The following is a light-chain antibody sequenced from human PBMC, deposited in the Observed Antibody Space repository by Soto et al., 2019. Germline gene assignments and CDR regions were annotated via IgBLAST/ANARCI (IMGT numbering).Light chain of an antibody. CDR3: VQDYNYPRT. J-gene: IGKJ4*01. V-gene: IGKV1-6*01. Sequence: AIQMTQAPSSLSASVGYRVTITCWASQGIRNDLGWYQQKPGKAPKLLIYAASSLQSGVPSRFSGSGSGTDFTLTISSLQPEDFATYYCVQDYNYPRTFGGGTKVEIK. CDR1: QGIRND. CDR2: AAS.